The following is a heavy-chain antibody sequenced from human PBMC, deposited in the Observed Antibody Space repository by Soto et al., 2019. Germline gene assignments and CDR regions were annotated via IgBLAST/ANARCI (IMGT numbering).Heavy chain of an antibody. Sequence: QVQLVQSGAEVKKPGSSVKVSCTASGGTFNSYTLNWVRQAPRQRLEWVGRVNPIVGMSSSASKFQGRVTMPADKSTSKVYMDLTGLKSEDTAVYYCATSYGSGSTHVDSWGQGTLVTVSS. CDR3: ATSYGSGSTHVDS. D-gene: IGHD3-10*01. V-gene: IGHV1-69*02. CDR2: VNPIVGMS. CDR1: GGTFNSYT. J-gene: IGHJ4*02.